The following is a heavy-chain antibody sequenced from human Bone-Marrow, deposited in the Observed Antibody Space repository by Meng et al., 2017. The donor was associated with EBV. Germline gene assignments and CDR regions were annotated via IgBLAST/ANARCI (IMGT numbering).Heavy chain of an antibody. CDR2: INHSGTT. Sequence: QVCLQRLDAGLLKSSETPSLTVAFYGGSFSGYNWSRIRQPPWKGLEWIGEINHSGTTNYNPSLKSRVTISVGTSKNQFSLKLSSVTAADTAVYYCASTGPVLPFDPWGQGTLVTVPS. CDR1: GGSFSGYN. D-gene: IGHD2-8*01. V-gene: IGHV4-34*01. CDR3: ASTGPVLPFDP. J-gene: IGHJ5*02.